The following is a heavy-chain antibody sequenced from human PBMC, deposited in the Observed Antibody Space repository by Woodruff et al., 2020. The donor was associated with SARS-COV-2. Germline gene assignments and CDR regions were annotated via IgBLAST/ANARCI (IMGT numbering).Heavy chain of an antibody. D-gene: IGHD1-26*01. CDR3: ARDMVGATHAFDI. V-gene: IGHV1-69*01. J-gene: IGHJ3*02. Sequence: EWMGGIIHIFGTANYAQKFQGRVTITADESTSTAYMELSSLRSEDTAVYYCARDMVGATHAFDIWGQGT. CDR2: IIHIFGTA.